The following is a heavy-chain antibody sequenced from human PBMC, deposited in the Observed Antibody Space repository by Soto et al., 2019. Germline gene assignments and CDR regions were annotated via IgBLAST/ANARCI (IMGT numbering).Heavy chain of an antibody. CDR3: ARRKGSWFIDY. CDR2: IYYSGST. CDR1: GGSISSSSYY. V-gene: IGHV4-39*01. D-gene: IGHD6-13*01. J-gene: IGHJ4*02. Sequence: QLQLQESGPGLVKPSETLSLTCTVSGGSISSSSYYWGWIRQPPGKGLEWIGSIYYSGSTYYNPSLKSRVTISVETSKNQFSLKLSSVTAADTAVYYCARRKGSWFIDYWGQGTLVTVSS.